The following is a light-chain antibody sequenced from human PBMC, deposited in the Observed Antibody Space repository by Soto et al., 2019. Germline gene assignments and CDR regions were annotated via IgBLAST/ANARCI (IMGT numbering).Light chain of an antibody. V-gene: IGKV3-11*01. CDR3: QQRSDWPWT. Sequence: TKSRSTLYVYKIGRATLSCRASQSISNVAWYQQRPGQPPRLLIYRASSRATGIPARFSGGGSGTDFTLTISSLEPEDFAVYYCQQRSDWPWTFGQGTKVDIK. CDR2: RAS. CDR1: QSISN. J-gene: IGKJ1*01.